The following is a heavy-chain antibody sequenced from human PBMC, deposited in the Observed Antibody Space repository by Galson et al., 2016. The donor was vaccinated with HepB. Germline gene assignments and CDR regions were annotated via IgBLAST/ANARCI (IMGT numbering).Heavy chain of an antibody. Sequence: ETLSLTCTVSGTSITSYYWSWIRQAPGKGLEWIGHTHYRESNDYNPSLKSRVIMSVDTSKSQFSLKLSSVTAADTAVYYCTYGVVVSGTLAVGSWGQGTLVTVSS. D-gene: IGHD2-15*01. V-gene: IGHV4-59*01. J-gene: IGHJ5*02. CDR3: TYGVVVSGTLAVGS. CDR1: GTSITSYY. CDR2: THYRESN.